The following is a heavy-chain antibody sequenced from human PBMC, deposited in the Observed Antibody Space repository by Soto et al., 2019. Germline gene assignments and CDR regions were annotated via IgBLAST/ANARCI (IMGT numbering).Heavy chain of an antibody. J-gene: IGHJ4*02. CDR3: AREMVYAIVDY. CDR2: ISSSSSTI. D-gene: IGHD2-8*01. Sequence: EVQLVESGGGLVQPGGSLRLSCAASGFTFSSYSMNWVRQAPGKGLEWVSYISSSSSTIYYADSVKGRFTISRDNAKNSLYLQMKSLRDEDTAVYYCAREMVYAIVDYWGQGTLVTVSS. V-gene: IGHV3-48*02. CDR1: GFTFSSYS.